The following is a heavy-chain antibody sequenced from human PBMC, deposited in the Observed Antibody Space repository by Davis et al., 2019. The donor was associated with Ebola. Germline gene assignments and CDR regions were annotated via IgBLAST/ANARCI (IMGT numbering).Heavy chain of an antibody. J-gene: IGHJ3*02. Sequence: GSLRLSCAVYGGSFSGYYWSWIRQPPGKGLEWIGYIYYSGSTNYNPSLKSRVTISVDTSKNQFSLKLSSVTAADTAVYYCASSYSSGWYAFDIWGQGTMVTVSS. D-gene: IGHD6-19*01. CDR1: GGSFSGYY. CDR3: ASSYSSGWYAFDI. CDR2: IYYSGST. V-gene: IGHV4-59*01.